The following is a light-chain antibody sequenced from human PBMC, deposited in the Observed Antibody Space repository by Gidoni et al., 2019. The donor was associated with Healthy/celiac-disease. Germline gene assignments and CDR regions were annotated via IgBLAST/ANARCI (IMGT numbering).Light chain of an antibody. J-gene: IGKJ1*01. CDR1: QSVSSY. CDR3: QQRSNWPRT. V-gene: IGKV3-11*01. Sequence: EILVTQSPATLSLSPVERAPLSCRASQSVSSYLAWYQQKPGQAPRLLIYDASNRATGIPARFSGSGSGTDFTLTISSLEPEDFAVYYCQQRSNWPRTFXXXTKVEIK. CDR2: DAS.